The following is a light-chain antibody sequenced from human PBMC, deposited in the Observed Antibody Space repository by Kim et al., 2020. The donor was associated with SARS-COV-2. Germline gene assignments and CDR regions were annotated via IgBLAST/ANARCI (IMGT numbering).Light chain of an antibody. V-gene: IGKV3-15*01. J-gene: IGKJ2*01. CDR1: QSVTSN. Sequence: EIVMAQSPATLSVSPGERATLSCRASQSVTSNLAWYQQKPGQAPRLLIYGASTRATGIPAGFSGSESGTEFTLTISSLQSEDFAVYYCQQYNNWPYTFGQGTKLEIK. CDR2: GAS. CDR3: QQYNNWPYT.